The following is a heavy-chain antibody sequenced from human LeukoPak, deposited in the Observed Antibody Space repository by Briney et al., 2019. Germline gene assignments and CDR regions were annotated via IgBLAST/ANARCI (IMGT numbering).Heavy chain of an antibody. CDR2: ISSSGGST. CDR1: GYTFTSNY. D-gene: IGHD3-16*01. Sequence: ASVKVSCKAFGYTFTSNYMHWVRQAPGQGPEWMGVISSSGGSTTYAQKFQGRVTLTRDMSTSTDYLELSSLRSEDTAVYYCARDLGAYYFDYWGQGTLVTVSS. J-gene: IGHJ4*02. V-gene: IGHV1-46*01. CDR3: ARDLGAYYFDY.